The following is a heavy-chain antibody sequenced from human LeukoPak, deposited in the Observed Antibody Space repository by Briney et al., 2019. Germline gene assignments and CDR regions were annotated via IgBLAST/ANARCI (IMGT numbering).Heavy chain of an antibody. J-gene: IGHJ6*03. Sequence: GASVEVSCKVSGYTLTELSMHWVRQAPGKGLEWMGGFDPEDGETIYAQKFQGRVTMTDDTSTDTAYIELRSLKSEDTGVYYCATVFPQRGYYYMDVWRTRTTVTVP. CDR2: FDPEDGET. CDR3: ATVFPQRGYYYMDV. CDR1: GYTLTELS. D-gene: IGHD6-25*01. V-gene: IGHV1-24*01.